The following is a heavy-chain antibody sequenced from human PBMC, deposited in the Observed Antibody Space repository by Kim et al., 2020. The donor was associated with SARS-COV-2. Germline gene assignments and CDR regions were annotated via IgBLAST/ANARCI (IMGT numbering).Heavy chain of an antibody. V-gene: IGHV4-59*01. J-gene: IGHJ4*02. CDR3: ARAVWGYDSSGLDY. D-gene: IGHD3-22*01. Sequence: SPTLKSRVTLSVDTSKNQCSLKLSSVTAAATAVYYCARAVWGYDSSGLDYWGQGTLVTVSS.